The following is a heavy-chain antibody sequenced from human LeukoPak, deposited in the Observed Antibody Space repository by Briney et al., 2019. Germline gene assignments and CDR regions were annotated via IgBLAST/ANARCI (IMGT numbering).Heavy chain of an antibody. J-gene: IGHJ3*02. CDR3: ARSIAAAGSNAFDI. CDR2: ISRSSSYI. D-gene: IGHD6-13*01. CDR1: GFTFSTYS. V-gene: IGHV3-21*01. Sequence: PGGSLRLSCAASGFTFSTYSMNWVRQAPVKGLEWVSSISRSSSYINYADSVKGRFTISRDNAKNSLYLQMNSLRAEDTAVYYCARSIAAAGSNAFDIWGQGTMVTVSS.